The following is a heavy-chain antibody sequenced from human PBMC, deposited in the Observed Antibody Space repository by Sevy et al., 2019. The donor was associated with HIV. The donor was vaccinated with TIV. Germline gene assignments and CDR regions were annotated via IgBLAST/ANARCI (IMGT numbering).Heavy chain of an antibody. J-gene: IGHJ4*02. CDR2: ISSTGGST. D-gene: IGHD5-18*01. CDR3: AKDPNVDTAMAYYFDY. V-gene: IGHV3-23*01. CDR1: GFTLSSNA. Sequence: GGSLRLSCAASGFTLSSNAMSWVRQAPGKGLEWISSISSTGGSTYHADSVRGRFSISRDNSKNTLYLHMNSLRAEDTAVYHCAKDPNVDTAMAYYFDYWGQGTLVTVSS.